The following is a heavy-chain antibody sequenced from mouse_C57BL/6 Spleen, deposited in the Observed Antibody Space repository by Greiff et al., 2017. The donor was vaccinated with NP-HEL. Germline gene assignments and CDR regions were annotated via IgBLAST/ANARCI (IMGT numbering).Heavy chain of an antibody. Sequence: EVQLVESGGGLVQPKGSLKLSCAASGFSFNTYAMNWVRQAPGKGLEWVARIRSKSNNYATYYADSVKDRFTISRDDSESMLYLQMNNLKTEDTAMYYGVRRREIYYGNWDAMDYWGQGTSVTVSS. V-gene: IGHV10-1*01. CDR1: GFSFNTYA. CDR3: VRRREIYYGNWDAMDY. D-gene: IGHD2-1*01. CDR2: IRSKSNNYAT. J-gene: IGHJ4*01.